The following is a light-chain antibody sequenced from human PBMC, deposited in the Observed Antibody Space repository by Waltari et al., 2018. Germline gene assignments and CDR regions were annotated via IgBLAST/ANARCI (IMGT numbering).Light chain of an antibody. J-gene: IGLJ2*01. CDR3: SSYAGSNNVV. CDR2: EVS. Sequence: QSALTQPPSPPGSPGQSVTISCTGTSSDVGGYNSVSWYQQHPGKAPKLMIYEVSQRPSGVPDRFSGSKSGNTASLTVSGLQAEDEADYYCSSYAGSNNVVFGGGTKLTVL. V-gene: IGLV2-8*01. CDR1: SSDVGGYNS.